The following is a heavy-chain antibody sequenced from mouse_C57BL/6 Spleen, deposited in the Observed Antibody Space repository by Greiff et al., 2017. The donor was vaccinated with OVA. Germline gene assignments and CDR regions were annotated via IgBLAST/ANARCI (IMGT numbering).Heavy chain of an antibody. J-gene: IGHJ2*01. CDR3: ARPSITTVPQDY. Sequence: VQLQQPGAELVKPGASVKMSCKASGYTFTSYWITWVKQRPGQGLEWIGDIYPGSGSTNYNEKFKSKATLTVDTSSSTAYMQLSSLTSEDSAVYYCARPSITTVPQDYWGQGTTLTVSS. CDR2: IYPGSGST. CDR1: GYTFTSYW. D-gene: IGHD1-1*01. V-gene: IGHV1-55*01.